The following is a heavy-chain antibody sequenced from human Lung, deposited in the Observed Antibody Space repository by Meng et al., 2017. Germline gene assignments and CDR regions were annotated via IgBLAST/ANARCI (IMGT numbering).Heavy chain of an antibody. CDR3: ARGPTTMAHDFDY. Sequence: QVQVPQWGGGLLKPSETLSLACVVAGGSFSDYSWSWIRQPPGKGLEWIGEINHSGSTNYNPSLESRATISVDTSQNNLSLKLSSVTAADSAVYYCARGPTTMAHDFDYWGQGTLVTVSS. CDR1: GGSFSDYS. CDR2: INHSGST. V-gene: IGHV4-34*01. J-gene: IGHJ4*02. D-gene: IGHD4-11*01.